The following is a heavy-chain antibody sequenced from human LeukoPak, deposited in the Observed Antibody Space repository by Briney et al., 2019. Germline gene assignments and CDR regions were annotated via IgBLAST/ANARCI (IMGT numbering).Heavy chain of an antibody. D-gene: IGHD1-26*01. Sequence: PGGSLRLSCAGSGFTFSRYNMNWIRQAPGKGLEWVSSISTSSSFIDYADSVKGRFTISRDNAKDSLHLQMNSLRAEDTAVYYCVRDGIVGASYYFDFWGQGTLVTVSS. V-gene: IGHV3-21*01. J-gene: IGHJ4*02. CDR2: ISTSSSFI. CDR1: GFTFSRYN. CDR3: VRDGIVGASYYFDF.